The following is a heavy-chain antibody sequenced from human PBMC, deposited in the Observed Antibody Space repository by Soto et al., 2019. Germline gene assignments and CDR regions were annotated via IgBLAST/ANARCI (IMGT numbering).Heavy chain of an antibody. D-gene: IGHD2-15*01. Sequence: QLQLQESGPGLVKPSETLSRSCVVSGDSISTIAYYWGWIRQPPGKGLQWIGSIDYSGNTYYNPSPKSRVSISVDTSKNQFSLRLSSVTAADAALYYCARHPLRGFGVPYWGYGTLVTVSS. CDR2: IDYSGNT. CDR3: ARHPLRGFGVPY. V-gene: IGHV4-39*01. J-gene: IGHJ4*01. CDR1: GDSISTIAYY.